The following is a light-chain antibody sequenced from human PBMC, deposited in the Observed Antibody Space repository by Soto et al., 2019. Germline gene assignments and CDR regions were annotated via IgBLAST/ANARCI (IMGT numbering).Light chain of an antibody. Sequence: EIVLTQSPGTLSLSPGERATLSCRASQSVSTNYLAWYQQKPGQAPRLLIFGASSRATGIPDRFSGSGSGTDFTLTISRLEPEDFTVYYCHQYGSSPWTFGQGNKVEIK. J-gene: IGKJ1*01. V-gene: IGKV3-20*01. CDR2: GAS. CDR1: QSVSTNY. CDR3: HQYGSSPWT.